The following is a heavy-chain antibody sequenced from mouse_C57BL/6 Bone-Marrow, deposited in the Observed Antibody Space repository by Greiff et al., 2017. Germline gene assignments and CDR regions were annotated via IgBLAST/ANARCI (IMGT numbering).Heavy chain of an antibody. CDR3: AKSITTVVAPDYAMDY. V-gene: IGHV2-5*01. Sequence: VKLKQSGPGLVQPSQSLSITCTVSGFSLTSYGVHWVRQSPGKGLEWLGVIWRGGSTDYNAAFMSRLSITKDNSKSQVFFKMNSLQADDTAIYYCAKSITTVVAPDYAMDYWGQGTSVTVSS. D-gene: IGHD1-1*01. CDR2: IWRGGST. CDR1: GFSLTSYG. J-gene: IGHJ4*01.